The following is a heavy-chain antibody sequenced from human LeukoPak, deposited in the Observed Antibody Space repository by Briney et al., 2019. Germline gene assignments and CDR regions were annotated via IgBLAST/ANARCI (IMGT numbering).Heavy chain of an antibody. J-gene: IGHJ4*02. CDR1: GYTFTGYY. CDR2: INPNSGGT. Sequence: APVKVSCKASGYTFTGYYMHWVRQAPGQGLEWMGWINPNSGGTNYAQKFQGRVTMTRDTSISTAYMELSRLRSDDTAVYYCARVRCMGGSCHFDYWGQGTLVTVSS. V-gene: IGHV1-2*02. D-gene: IGHD2-15*01. CDR3: ARVRCMGGSCHFDY.